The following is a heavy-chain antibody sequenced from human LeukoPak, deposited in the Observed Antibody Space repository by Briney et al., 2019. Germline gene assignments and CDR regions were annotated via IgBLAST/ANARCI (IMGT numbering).Heavy chain of an antibody. Sequence: PGGSLRLSCAASGFTFDDYAMHWVRQPPGKGLEWVAGISWNSGTIGYADSVKGRFTISRDNAKNSLYLQMNSLRAEDTALYCWAFERSSSWYPYFQHWGQGTLVTVSS. V-gene: IGHV3-9*01. D-gene: IGHD6-13*01. CDR3: AFERSSSWYPYFQH. J-gene: IGHJ1*01. CDR1: GFTFDDYA. CDR2: ISWNSGTI.